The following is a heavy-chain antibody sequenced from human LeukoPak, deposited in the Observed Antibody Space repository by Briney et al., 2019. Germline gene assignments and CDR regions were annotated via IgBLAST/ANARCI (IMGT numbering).Heavy chain of an antibody. D-gene: IGHD3-3*01. V-gene: IGHV3-48*03. CDR2: ISSIVITI. J-gene: IGHJ4*02. Sequence: GGSLRLSCAASGFTFSSYEMNWVRQAPGKGLGWVSSISSIVITIYYADSVKGGFTISGDTPKNSLYLQMNSLRAEDTACYYWARDFGDFWSGYYILDYWGQGTLVTVSS. CDR3: ARDFGDFWSGYYILDY. CDR1: GFTFSSYE.